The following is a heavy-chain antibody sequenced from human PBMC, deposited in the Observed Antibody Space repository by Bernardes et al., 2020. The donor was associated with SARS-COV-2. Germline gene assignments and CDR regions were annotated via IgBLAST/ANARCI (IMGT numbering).Heavy chain of an antibody. D-gene: IGHD2-15*01. CDR1: GFPFSSYA. V-gene: IGHV3-23*01. CDR3: AKYSRYCSAGSCNYYSYGMDV. Sequence: GGSLRLSCAASGFPFSSYAMSWVRQAPGKGLEWVSAISGGGGSTYYADSVKGRFTISRDNSKNTLYLQMDSLRAEDTAAYHCAKYSRYCSAGSCNYYSYGMDVGGQGTTVTVSS. CDR2: ISGGGGST. J-gene: IGHJ6*02.